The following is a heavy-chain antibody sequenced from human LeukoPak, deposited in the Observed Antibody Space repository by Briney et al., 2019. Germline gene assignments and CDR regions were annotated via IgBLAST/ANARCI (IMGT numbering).Heavy chain of an antibody. CDR2: ISGSGDNT. Sequence: GGSLRLSCAGSGFTFSSYAMSWVRQAPGKGLEWVSSISGSGDNTYYADSVKGRFTISRDNSTNTLYLQVNSLRAEDTALYYCAKEGHRSASYSDFWGQGTLVTVSS. CDR3: AKEGHRSASYSDF. D-gene: IGHD2/OR15-2a*01. CDR1: GFTFSSYA. V-gene: IGHV3-23*01. J-gene: IGHJ4*02.